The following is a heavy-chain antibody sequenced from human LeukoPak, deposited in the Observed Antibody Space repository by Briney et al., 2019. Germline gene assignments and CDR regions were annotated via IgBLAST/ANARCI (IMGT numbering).Heavy chain of an antibody. V-gene: IGHV3-73*01. CDR1: GFTFSGSA. Sequence: GGSLRLSCAASGFTFSGSAMHWVRQASGKGLEWVGRIRSKANSYATAYAASVKGRFTISRDDSKNTAYLQMNSLKTEDTAVYYCTRHYYGSGSPRSPCSWGQGTLVTVSS. CDR2: IRSKANSYAT. CDR3: TRHYYGSGSPRSPCS. D-gene: IGHD3-10*01. J-gene: IGHJ5*02.